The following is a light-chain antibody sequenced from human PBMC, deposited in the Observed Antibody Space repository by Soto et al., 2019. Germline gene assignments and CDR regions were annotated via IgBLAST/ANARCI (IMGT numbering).Light chain of an antibody. V-gene: IGKV3-11*01. Sequence: EIVLTQSPATLSLSPGNRATLSCRASESVSRYLAWYQQKPGQAPRLLIYDASSRAAGIPARFSGSGSGTDFTLTITSLEPEDFAVYYCQQRSDWPYTFDGGTKVEIK. CDR1: ESVSRY. J-gene: IGKJ4*01. CDR2: DAS. CDR3: QQRSDWPYT.